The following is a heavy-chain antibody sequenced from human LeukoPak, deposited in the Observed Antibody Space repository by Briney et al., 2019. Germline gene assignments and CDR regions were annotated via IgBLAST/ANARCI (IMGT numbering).Heavy chain of an antibody. CDR1: GFTFDDYA. J-gene: IGHJ4*02. CDR2: ISGDGGST. CDR3: AKDTDGSYRRFDY. Sequence: GGSLRLSCAASGFTFDDYAMHWVRQAPGKGLEWVSLISGDGGSTYYADSVNGRFTISRDNSNNSLYLQMNNLRTEDTASYYCAKDTDGSYRRFDYWGQGTLVTVSS. V-gene: IGHV3-43*02. D-gene: IGHD1-26*01.